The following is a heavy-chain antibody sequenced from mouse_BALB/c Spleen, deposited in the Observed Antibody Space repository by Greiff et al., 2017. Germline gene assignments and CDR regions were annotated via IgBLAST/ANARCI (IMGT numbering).Heavy chain of an antibody. CDR1: GFTFSSYW. CDR3: TAYGTDYYAMDY. CDR2: IRLKSDNYAT. Sequence: EVKVEESGGGLVQPGGSMKLSCVASGFTFSSYWMSWVRQSPEKGLEWVAEIRLKSDNYATHYAESVKGKFTISRDDSKSRLYLQMNSLRAEDTGIYYCTAYGTDYYAMDYWGQGTSVTVSS. D-gene: IGHD2-1*01. J-gene: IGHJ4*01. V-gene: IGHV6-3*01.